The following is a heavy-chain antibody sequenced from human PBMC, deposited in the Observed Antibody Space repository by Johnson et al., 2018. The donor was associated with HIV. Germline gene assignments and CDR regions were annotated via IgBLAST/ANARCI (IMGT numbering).Heavy chain of an antibody. J-gene: IGHJ3*02. CDR2: INWNGGST. V-gene: IGHV3-20*04. CDR3: ARDFVAFGECTAFDI. CDR1: GFTFSSYA. D-gene: IGHD3-10*01. Sequence: EVQLVESGGGLVQPGGSLRLSCAASGFTFSSYAMSWVRQAPGKGLEWVSGINWNGGSTGYADSVKGRFTISRDNAKNSLYLQMNSLRAEDTALYYCARDFVAFGECTAFDIWGQGTMVAVSS.